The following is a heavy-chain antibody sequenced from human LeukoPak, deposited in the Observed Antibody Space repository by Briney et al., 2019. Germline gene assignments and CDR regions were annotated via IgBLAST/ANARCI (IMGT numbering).Heavy chain of an antibody. V-gene: IGHV3-23*01. J-gene: IGHJ4*02. CDR3: AARPGEVAVPFDY. D-gene: IGHD2-15*01. CDR2: ISGSGGIT. CDR1: GFTFSSYG. Sequence: PGGSLRLSCAASGFTFSSYGMHWVRQAPGKGLEWVSLISGSGGITYYADSVNGRFTISRDNSKNTLYLQMHSLRAEDTAVYYCAARPGEVAVPFDYWGQGTLVTVSS.